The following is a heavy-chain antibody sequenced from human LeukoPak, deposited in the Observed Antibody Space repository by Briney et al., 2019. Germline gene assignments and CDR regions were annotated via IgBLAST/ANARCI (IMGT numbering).Heavy chain of an antibody. CDR2: IYTSGGP. D-gene: IGHD4-17*01. CDR1: GGSLSSYC. Sequence: SETLSLTCTVSGGSLSSYCWSWIRQPAGKGLEWIGRIYTSGGPNYNPSLRSRVTMSVDSSKNQFSLKLSSVTTADTAVFFFARDPHFGDYVYAFDIWGQGTIVTLSS. CDR3: ARDPHFGDYVYAFDI. V-gene: IGHV4-4*07. J-gene: IGHJ3*02.